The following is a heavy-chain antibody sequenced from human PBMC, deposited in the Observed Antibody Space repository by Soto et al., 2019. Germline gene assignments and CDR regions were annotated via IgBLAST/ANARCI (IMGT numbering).Heavy chain of an antibody. CDR1: GSSISPFY. D-gene: IGHD4-17*01. CDR2: IYYTGST. Sequence: QVQLQESGPGLVKPSETLSLTCTVSGSSISPFYWSWIRQPLGKGLEWIGYIYYTGSTKYNPSLKSRVTLSLGTSRNQLSLKLSSVTAADTAVYYCTRVGGYYGDYPNFDYWGPGILVAVSA. CDR3: TRVGGYYGDYPNFDY. V-gene: IGHV4-59*01. J-gene: IGHJ4*02.